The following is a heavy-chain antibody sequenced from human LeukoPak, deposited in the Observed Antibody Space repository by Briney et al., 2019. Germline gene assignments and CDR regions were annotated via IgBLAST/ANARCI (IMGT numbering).Heavy chain of an antibody. D-gene: IGHD3-3*01. J-gene: IGHJ5*02. V-gene: IGHV1-8*01. CDR1: GYTFTSYD. CDR2: MNPNSGNT. Sequence: ASVKVSCKASGYTFTSYDINWVRQATGQGLEWMGWMNPNSGNTGYAQKFQGSVTMTRNTSISTAYMELSSLRSEDTAVYYCARGRVFLNWFDPWGQGTLVTVSS. CDR3: ARGRVFLNWFDP.